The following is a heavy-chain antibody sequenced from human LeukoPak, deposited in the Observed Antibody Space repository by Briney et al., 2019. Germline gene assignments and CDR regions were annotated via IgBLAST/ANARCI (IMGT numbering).Heavy chain of an antibody. CDR1: GFTFSNYG. Sequence: GGSLRLSCAASGFTFSNYGMSWVRQAPGKGLEWVSAISGSGSNTYYADSVKGRFTISRDNSKNTLSLQMNNLRDEDTAVYYCARDQVSVTAGHWGQGTLVTVSS. J-gene: IGHJ4*02. D-gene: IGHD2-21*02. CDR3: ARDQVSVTAGH. CDR2: ISGSGSNT. V-gene: IGHV3-23*01.